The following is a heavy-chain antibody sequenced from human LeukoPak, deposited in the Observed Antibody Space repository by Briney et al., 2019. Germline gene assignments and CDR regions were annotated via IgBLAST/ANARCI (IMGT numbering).Heavy chain of an antibody. CDR3: VVGNGGNVYYFDY. D-gene: IGHD4-23*01. Sequence: PGGSLRLSCAASGFTFSSYGMHWVRQAPGKGLEWVAFIRYDGSNKYYADSVKGRFTISRDNSKNTLYLQMNSLRAEDTAVYYCVVGNGGNVYYFDYWGQGTLVTVSS. CDR2: IRYDGSNK. CDR1: GFTFSSYG. V-gene: IGHV3-30*02. J-gene: IGHJ4*02.